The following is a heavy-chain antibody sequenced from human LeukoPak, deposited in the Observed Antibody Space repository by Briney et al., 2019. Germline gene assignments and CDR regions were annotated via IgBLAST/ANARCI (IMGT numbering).Heavy chain of an antibody. CDR2: ISGSGVNT. CDR1: GFTFSSYA. V-gene: IGHV3-23*01. J-gene: IGHJ4*02. CDR3: AKSQGRERPTFFPQGQRTKGYFDY. D-gene: IGHD2/OR15-2a*01. Sequence: GGSLRLSCAASGFTFSSYAMTWVRQAPGKGLEWVSVISGSGVNTYYADSVKGRFIISRDNSKNTLYLQMNSLRAEDTAVYYCAKSQGRERPTFFPQGQRTKGYFDYWGQGTLVTVSS.